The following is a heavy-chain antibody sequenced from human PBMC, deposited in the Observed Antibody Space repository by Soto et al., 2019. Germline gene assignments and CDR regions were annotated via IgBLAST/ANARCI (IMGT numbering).Heavy chain of an antibody. V-gene: IGHV1-69*08. J-gene: IGHJ6*02. Sequence: QVQLVQSGAEVKKPGSSVKVSCKASGGTFSRYSITWVRQAPGHGLEWIGRIIPIFGIASYAQKFQGRVAITADESTSAAYMELSSLRPDDTAVYYCAGEDRDRETGLVPAAIDGMDVWGQGTTVTVSS. CDR2: IIPIFGIA. CDR3: AGEDRDRETGLVPAAIDGMDV. CDR1: GGTFSRYS. D-gene: IGHD2-2*01.